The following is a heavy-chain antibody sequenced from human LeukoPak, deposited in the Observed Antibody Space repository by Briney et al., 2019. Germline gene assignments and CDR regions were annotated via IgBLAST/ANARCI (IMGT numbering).Heavy chain of an antibody. CDR3: AKVEPLSSGYSAGDFQH. Sequence: SETLSLTCTVSGGSISSGGYYWSWIRQPPGKGLEWIGYIYHSGSTYYNPSLKSRVTISVDRSKNQFSLKLSSVTAADTAVYYCAKVEPLSSGYSAGDFQHWGQGTLVTVSS. J-gene: IGHJ1*01. D-gene: IGHD3-22*01. CDR2: IYHSGST. CDR1: GGSISSGGYY. V-gene: IGHV4-30-2*01.